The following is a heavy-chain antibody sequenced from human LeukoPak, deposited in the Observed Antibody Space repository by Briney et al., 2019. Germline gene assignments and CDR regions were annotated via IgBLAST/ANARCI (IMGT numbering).Heavy chain of an antibody. CDR1: GYTLTELS. CDR3: ATGFLVYYFDY. D-gene: IGHD2-2*01. Sequence: ASVKVSCKVSGYTLTELSMHWVRQAPGKGLEWMGGFDPEDGETIYAQRFQGRVTITEDTSTDTAYMELSSLRSEDTAVYYCATGFLVYYFDYWGQGTLVTVSS. CDR2: FDPEDGET. V-gene: IGHV1-24*01. J-gene: IGHJ4*02.